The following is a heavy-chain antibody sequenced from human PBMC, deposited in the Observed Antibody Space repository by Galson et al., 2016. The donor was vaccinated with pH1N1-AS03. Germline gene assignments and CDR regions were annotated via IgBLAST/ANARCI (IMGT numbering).Heavy chain of an antibody. J-gene: IGHJ4*02. D-gene: IGHD5-24*01. CDR2: IYPGDSDT. CDR3: ARQVRDGYNYYFEY. CDR1: GYIFTSYW. Sequence: QSGAEVKKPGESLKISCKTSGYIFTSYWVAWVRHMPGKGLEWMGIIYPGDSDTRYSPSFQGQVTISADRSINTAYLQWSSLMASDTAIYYGARQVRDGYNYYFEYGGQGILVTVSS. V-gene: IGHV5-51*01.